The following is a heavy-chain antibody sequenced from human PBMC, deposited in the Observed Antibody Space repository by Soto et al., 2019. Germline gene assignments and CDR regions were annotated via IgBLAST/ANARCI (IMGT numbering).Heavy chain of an antibody. J-gene: IGHJ4*02. CDR1: GFTFSNAW. V-gene: IGHV3-15*01. CDR3: STVDFSTYCYDSSGYDY. D-gene: IGHD3-22*01. CDR2: IKSKTDGGRT. Sequence: GGSLRLSCAASGFTFSNAWMSWVRQAPGKGLEWVGRIKSKTDGGRTDYAAPVKGGFTISRDDSKNTLNLQMNSLKTEDTAVYYCSTVDFSTYCYDSSGYDYWGQGTLVTVSS.